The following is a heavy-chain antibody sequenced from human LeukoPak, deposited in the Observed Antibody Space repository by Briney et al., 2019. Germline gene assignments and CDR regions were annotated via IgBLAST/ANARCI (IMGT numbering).Heavy chain of an antibody. Sequence: PGRSLRLSCAASGFTFSSYGMHWVRQAPGKGLEWVAVISYDGSNKYYADSVKGRFTISRDNSKNTLYLQMNSLRAEDTAVYYCARGFGGSYGYYFDSWGHGTLVTVSP. D-gene: IGHD1-26*01. V-gene: IGHV3-30*03. CDR1: GFTFSSYG. CDR2: ISYDGSNK. J-gene: IGHJ4*01. CDR3: ARGFGGSYGYYFDS.